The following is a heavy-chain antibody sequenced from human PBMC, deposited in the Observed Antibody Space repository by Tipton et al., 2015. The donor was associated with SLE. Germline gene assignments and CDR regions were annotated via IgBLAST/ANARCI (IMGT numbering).Heavy chain of an antibody. J-gene: IGHJ4*02. CDR3: AKEGSIAARDFDY. D-gene: IGHD6-6*01. V-gene: IGHV3-23*01. CDR1: GFTFSDYY. CDR2: ISGSGGST. Sequence: SLRLSCAASGFTFSDYYTSWVRQAPGKGLEWVSAISGSGGSTYYADSVKGRFTISRDNSKNTLYLQMNSLRAEDTAVYYCAKEGSIAARDFDYWGQGTLVTVSS.